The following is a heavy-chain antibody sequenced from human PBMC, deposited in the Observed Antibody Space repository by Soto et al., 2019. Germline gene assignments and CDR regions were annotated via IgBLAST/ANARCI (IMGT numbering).Heavy chain of an antibody. CDR2: ISAYNGKT. CDR1: GYTFTSYG. Sequence: QVQLVQSGAEVKKPGASVKVSCKASGYTFTSYGISWVRQAPGQGLEWMGWISAYNGKTNYAQKLQGRVTMTTDTSPSTGYRELRSRRSDDTAVYYCARDRGSITIFGVVRYYYYGMDVWGQGTTVTVSS. CDR3: ARDRGSITIFGVVRYYYYGMDV. D-gene: IGHD3-3*01. J-gene: IGHJ6*02. V-gene: IGHV1-18*01.